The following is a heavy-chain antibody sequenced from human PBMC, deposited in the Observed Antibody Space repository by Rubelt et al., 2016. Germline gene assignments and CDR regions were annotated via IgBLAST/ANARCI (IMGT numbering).Heavy chain of an antibody. CDR1: GGSFSGYY. D-gene: IGHD6-19*01. V-gene: IGHV4-34*01. CDR2: IYHSGST. J-gene: IGHJ4*02. Sequence: QVQLQQWGAGLLKPSETLSLTCAVYGGSFSGYYWGWIRQPPGKGLEWIGSIYHSGSTDYNPSLKSRVTISVDTSKNQCSLKLSAVTAADTAVYYCARDHSSGWYLEGFFDYWGQGTLVTVSS. CDR3: ARDHSSGWYLEGFFDY.